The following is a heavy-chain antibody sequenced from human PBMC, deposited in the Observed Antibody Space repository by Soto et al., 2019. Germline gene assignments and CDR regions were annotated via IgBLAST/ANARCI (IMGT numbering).Heavy chain of an antibody. Sequence: TLSRTCPVSGASISSGDYYWSWIRQPPGKGLEWIGYIYYSGSTYYNPSLKSRVTISVDTSKNQFSLKLSSVTAADTAVYYCARDVPYYGSGSYRNDAYYFDYWGQGTLVTVYS. J-gene: IGHJ4*02. D-gene: IGHD3-10*01. CDR1: GASISSGDYY. V-gene: IGHV4-30-4*01. CDR3: ARDVPYYGSGSYRNDAYYFDY. CDR2: IYYSGST.